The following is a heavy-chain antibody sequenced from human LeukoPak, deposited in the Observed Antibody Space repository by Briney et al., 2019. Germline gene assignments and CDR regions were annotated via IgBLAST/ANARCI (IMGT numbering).Heavy chain of an antibody. D-gene: IGHD5-24*01. CDR3: ARLGYNDYVARYFDL. CDR2: LYHSGTT. CDR1: GASISSGSYY. Sequence: SETLSLTCTVSGASISSGSYYWSWIRQPPGKGLEWIGYLYHSGTTNYNPSLKSRVTISVDTSKNEFSLKLTSVTAADTAVYYCARLGYNDYVARYFDLWGRGTLVTVSS. J-gene: IGHJ2*01. V-gene: IGHV4-61*01.